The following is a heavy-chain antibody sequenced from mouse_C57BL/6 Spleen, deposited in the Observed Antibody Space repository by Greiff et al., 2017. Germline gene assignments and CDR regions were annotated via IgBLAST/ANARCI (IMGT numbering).Heavy chain of an antibody. Sequence: QVQLQQPGAELVKPGASVKLSCKASGYTFTSYWMHWVKQRPGQGLEWIGLIHPNSGSTNYNEKFKSKATLTVDKSSSTAYMKLISLTSADSSVYSCVYGNNSLYAMDDWGQGTSVTVSS. CDR3: VYGNNSLYAMDD. D-gene: IGHD2-1*01. J-gene: IGHJ4*01. CDR2: IHPNSGST. CDR1: GYTFTSYW. V-gene: IGHV1-64*01.